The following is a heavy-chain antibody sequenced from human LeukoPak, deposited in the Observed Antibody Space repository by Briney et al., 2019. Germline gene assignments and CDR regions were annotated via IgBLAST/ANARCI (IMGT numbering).Heavy chain of an antibody. CDR1: GFTFSSYA. Sequence: GGSLRLSCAASGFTFSSYAMSWVRQAPGKGLEWVSAISGSGGSTYYADSVKGRFTISRDNSKNTLYLQMNGLRAEDTAVYYCAKDNNGYNYPSCFDYWGQGTLVTVSS. D-gene: IGHD5-24*01. CDR3: AKDNNGYNYPSCFDY. CDR2: ISGSGGST. V-gene: IGHV3-23*01. J-gene: IGHJ4*02.